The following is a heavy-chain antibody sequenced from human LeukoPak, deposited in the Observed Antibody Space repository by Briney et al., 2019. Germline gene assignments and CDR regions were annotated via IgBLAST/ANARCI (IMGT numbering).Heavy chain of an antibody. CDR3: AREEGGYFDY. Sequence: VASVKVSCKASVYNFPAYFTHWVRQAPGQGLEWMGRINPNGGDTNYAQKFQGRVTMARDTSISTAYMELGSLRSDDTALYYCAREEGGYFDYWGQGTLVTVSS. D-gene: IGHD3-16*01. V-gene: IGHV1-2*06. CDR1: VYNFPAYF. CDR2: INPNGGDT. J-gene: IGHJ4*02.